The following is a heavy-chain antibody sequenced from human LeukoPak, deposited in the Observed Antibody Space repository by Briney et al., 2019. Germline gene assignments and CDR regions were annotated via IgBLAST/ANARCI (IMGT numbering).Heavy chain of an antibody. Sequence: SETLSLTCAVHGGSFSGYYWSWIRQPPGKGLEWIGEINHSGSTNYNPSLKSRVTISVDTSKNQFSLKLSSVTAAGTAVYYCARRAVAGRRSFDYWGQGTLVTVSS. CDR3: ARRAVAGRRSFDY. V-gene: IGHV4-34*01. CDR2: INHSGST. D-gene: IGHD6-19*01. CDR1: GGSFSGYY. J-gene: IGHJ4*02.